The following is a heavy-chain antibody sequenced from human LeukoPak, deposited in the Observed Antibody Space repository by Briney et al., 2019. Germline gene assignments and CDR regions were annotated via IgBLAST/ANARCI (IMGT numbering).Heavy chain of an antibody. CDR2: INAGNGNT. CDR3: ARRSLDTAMVSDAFDI. V-gene: IGHV1-3*01. CDR1: GYTFTSYA. J-gene: IGHJ3*02. Sequence: VSVKVSCKASGYTFTSYAMHWVRQAPGQRLEWMGWINAGNGNTKYSQKFQGRVTITRDTPASTAYMELSSLRSEDTAVYYCARRSLDTAMVSDAFDIWGQGTMVTVSS. D-gene: IGHD5-18*01.